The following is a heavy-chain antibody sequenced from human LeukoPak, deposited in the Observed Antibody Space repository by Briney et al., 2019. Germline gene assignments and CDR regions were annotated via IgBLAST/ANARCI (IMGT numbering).Heavy chain of an antibody. V-gene: IGHV3-23*01. CDR2: ISGSGGST. CDR3: AKAHELRYFDWLLQHFDY. Sequence: GGSLRLSCAASGFTFSSYAMSRVRQAPGKGLEWVSAISGSGGSTYYADSVKGRFTISRDNSKNTLYLQMNSLRAEDTAVYYCAKAHELRYFDWLLQHFDYWGQGTLVTVSS. J-gene: IGHJ4*02. CDR1: GFTFSSYA. D-gene: IGHD3-9*01.